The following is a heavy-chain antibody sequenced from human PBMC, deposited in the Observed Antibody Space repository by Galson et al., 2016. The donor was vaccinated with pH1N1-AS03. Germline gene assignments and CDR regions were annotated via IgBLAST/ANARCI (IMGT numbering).Heavy chain of an antibody. CDR2: VSYSGSA. CDR1: GGSLSSHY. CDR3: ARYANYYDSNANLPAFDN. J-gene: IGHJ4*02. D-gene: IGHD3-22*01. V-gene: IGHV4-59*11. Sequence: SETLSLTCTVSGGSLSSHYWSWIRQPPGKRLEWIAFVSYSGSATYNPSLESRVTMSLDTPKRQISLKLRSVTTADTAIYYCARYANYYDSNANLPAFDNWGQGTLVTVSS.